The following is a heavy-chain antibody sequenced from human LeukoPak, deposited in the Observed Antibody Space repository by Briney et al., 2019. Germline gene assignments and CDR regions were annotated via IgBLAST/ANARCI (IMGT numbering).Heavy chain of an antibody. Sequence: SETLSLTCAVYGGSFSGYYWSWIRQPPGKGLEWIGEINHSGSTNYNPSLKSRVTIPVDTSKNQFSLKLSSVTAADTAVYYCARVIYGVSSSYYFDYWGQGTLVTVSS. J-gene: IGHJ4*02. CDR1: GGSFSGYY. CDR3: ARVIYGVSSSYYFDY. CDR2: INHSGST. V-gene: IGHV4-34*01. D-gene: IGHD4-17*01.